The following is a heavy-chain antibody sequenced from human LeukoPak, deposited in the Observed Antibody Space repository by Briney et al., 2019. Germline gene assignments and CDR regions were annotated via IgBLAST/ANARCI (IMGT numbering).Heavy chain of an antibody. Sequence: SGTLSLTCAVSGYSISSGYYWGWIRQPPGKGLEWIGSIYRSGSTYYNPSLKSRVTISVDTSKNQFSLMLSSVTAADTAVYYCARLAVRGVVDYWGQGTLVTVSS. CDR1: GYSISSGYY. D-gene: IGHD3-10*01. J-gene: IGHJ4*02. CDR2: IYRSGST. CDR3: ARLAVRGVVDY. V-gene: IGHV4-38-2*01.